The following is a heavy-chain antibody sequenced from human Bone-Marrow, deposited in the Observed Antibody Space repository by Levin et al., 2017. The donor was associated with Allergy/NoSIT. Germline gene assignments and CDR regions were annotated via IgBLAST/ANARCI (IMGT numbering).Heavy chain of an antibody. CDR3: ARSHRSFPSGSYWNYFDY. CDR1: GFTFSSYE. D-gene: IGHD1-26*01. V-gene: IGHV3-48*03. CDR2: ISSSGSTI. Sequence: SCAASGFTFSSYEMNWVRQAPGKGLEWVSYISSSGSTIYYADSVKGRFTISRDNAKNSLYLQMNSLRAEDTAVYYCARSHRSFPSGSYWNYFDYWGQGTLVTVSS. J-gene: IGHJ4*02.